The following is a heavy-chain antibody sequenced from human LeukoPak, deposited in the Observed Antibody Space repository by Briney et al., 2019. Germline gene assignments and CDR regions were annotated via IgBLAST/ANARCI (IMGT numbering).Heavy chain of an antibody. Sequence: GGSLRLSCAASGFTFSSYSMNWVRQAPGKGLEWVSSISSSSSYIYYADSVKGRFTISRDNSKNTLYLQMNSLRAEDTAVYYCAKVGVRGVIITYFDYWGQGTLVTVSS. V-gene: IGHV3-21*04. CDR3: AKVGVRGVIITYFDY. CDR1: GFTFSSYS. CDR2: ISSSSSYI. D-gene: IGHD3-10*01. J-gene: IGHJ4*02.